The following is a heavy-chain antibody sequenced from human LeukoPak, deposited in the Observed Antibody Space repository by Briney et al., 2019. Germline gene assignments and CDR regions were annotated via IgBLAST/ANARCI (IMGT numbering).Heavy chain of an antibody. CDR3: ARESGYYGLGFDP. D-gene: IGHD3-3*01. CDR1: GFTFSSYS. J-gene: IGHJ5*02. Sequence: GGSLRLSCAASGFTFSSYSMNWVRQAPGKGLEWVSSTSSSSSYIYYADSVKGRFTISRDNAKNTLYLQMNSLRAEDTAVYYCARESGYYGLGFDPWGQGTLVTVSS. V-gene: IGHV3-21*01. CDR2: TSSSSSYI.